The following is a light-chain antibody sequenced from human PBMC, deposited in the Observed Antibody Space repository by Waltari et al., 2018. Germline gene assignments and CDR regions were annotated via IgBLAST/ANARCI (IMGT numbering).Light chain of an antibody. Sequence: DIQMTQSPSSVSASVGDGVTITCRASQGISSWLAWYQQKPGKAPNRLIYDGDNLQTGVPSRFSGSGSGTVFTLTISSLQPEDSATYYCQQANSFPITFGQGTRLEIK. J-gene: IGKJ5*01. V-gene: IGKV1-12*01. CDR3: QQANSFPIT. CDR1: QGISSW. CDR2: DGD.